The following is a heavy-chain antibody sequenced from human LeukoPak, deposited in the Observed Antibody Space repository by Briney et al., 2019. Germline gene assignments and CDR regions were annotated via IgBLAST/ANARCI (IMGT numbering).Heavy chain of an antibody. D-gene: IGHD6-19*01. V-gene: IGHV3-43*01. CDR3: AKDGGSGWFINWFDP. CDR1: GFTFDDYT. J-gene: IGHJ5*02. Sequence: GSLRLSCAASGFTFDDYTMHWVRQAPGKGLEWVSLISWDGGSTYYADSVKGRFTISRDNSKNSLYLQMNSLRTEATALYYCAKDGGSGWFINWFDPWGQGTLVTVSS. CDR2: ISWDGGST.